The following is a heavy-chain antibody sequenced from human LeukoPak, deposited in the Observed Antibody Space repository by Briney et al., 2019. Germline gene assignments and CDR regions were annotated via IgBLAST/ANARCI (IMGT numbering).Heavy chain of an antibody. CDR3: AKDSGVTTVEY. V-gene: IGHV3-23*01. CDR1: GFTFSGYA. CDR2: ISGSGDYT. D-gene: IGHD4-11*01. Sequence: GGSLRLSCAVPGFTFSGYAMSWVRQAPGKGLEWVSTISGSGDYTYYADSVKGRFTISRDNSKNTLYLQMSSLRADDTAVYYCAKDSGVTTVEYWGQGTLVTVSS. J-gene: IGHJ4*02.